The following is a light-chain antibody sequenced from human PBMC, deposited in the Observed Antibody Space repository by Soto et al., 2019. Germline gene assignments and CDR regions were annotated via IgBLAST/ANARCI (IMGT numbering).Light chain of an antibody. CDR2: WAS. CDR3: QQYYSSPFA. J-gene: IGKJ2*01. V-gene: IGKV4-1*01. CDR1: QSVLYSSNNKNY. Sequence: DIVMTQSPDSLAVSLDERATIHCKSSQSVLYSSNNKNYLAWYQQKPGQPPKLLIYWASTRESGVPDRFSGSGSGTDLTLTISSLQAEDVAVYYCQQYYSSPFAFGQGTKLEIK.